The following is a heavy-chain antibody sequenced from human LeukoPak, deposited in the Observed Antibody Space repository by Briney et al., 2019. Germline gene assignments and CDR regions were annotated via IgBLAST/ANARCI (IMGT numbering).Heavy chain of an antibody. D-gene: IGHD1-26*01. CDR3: TREVSGSLYFDY. Sequence: GGSLRLSCAASGFTFSDYSMNWVRQAPGKGLEWVSYVSFSVNTKYYGDSVKGRFTISRDNAKNTLYLQMNSLRAEDTAVYYCTREVSGSLYFDYWGQGTLVTVSS. J-gene: IGHJ4*02. CDR2: VSFSVNTK. V-gene: IGHV3-48*04. CDR1: GFTFSDYS.